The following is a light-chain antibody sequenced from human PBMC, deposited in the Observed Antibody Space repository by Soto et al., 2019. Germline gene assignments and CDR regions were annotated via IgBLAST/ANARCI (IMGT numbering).Light chain of an antibody. CDR2: GAS. Sequence: EIVLTQSPGTLSLSQGERATLSCRASQSVSYSYLAWFQQTPGQAPRLLIYGASSRATGIPDRFSGSGSGTDFTLTISRLEPEDFAVYYCQQYGSSPPWTFGQGTKVEIK. J-gene: IGKJ1*01. CDR3: QQYGSSPPWT. V-gene: IGKV3-20*01. CDR1: QSVSYSY.